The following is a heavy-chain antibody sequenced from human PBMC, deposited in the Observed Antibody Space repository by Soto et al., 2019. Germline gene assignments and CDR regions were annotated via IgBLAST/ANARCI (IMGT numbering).Heavy chain of an antibody. V-gene: IGHV5-51*01. D-gene: IGHD3-3*01. CDR3: AIFTIFGIISPYGMDV. CDR2: IYPGDSDT. J-gene: IGHJ6*02. Sequence: PGESLKISCKGSGYSFSSYWSGWVRQMPGKGLEWMGIIYPGDSDTRYSPSFQGQVTISADKSINTAYLQWSSLKASDTAMYYCAIFTIFGIISPYGMDVWGQGTTVTAP. CDR1: GYSFSSYW.